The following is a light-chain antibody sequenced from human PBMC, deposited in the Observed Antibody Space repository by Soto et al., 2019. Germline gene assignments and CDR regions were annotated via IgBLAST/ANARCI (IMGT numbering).Light chain of an antibody. CDR1: SSDVGAYNY. CDR3: SSYAGSDNFEV. CDR2: EVT. V-gene: IGLV2-8*01. Sequence: QSVLTQPPSASGSPGQSVTISCTGTSSDVGAYNYVSWYQQHPGKAPKLMLYEVTERPSGVPDRFSGSKSANTASLTVSGLQAEDEADYFCSSYAGSDNFEVFGGGTKLTVL. J-gene: IGLJ3*02.